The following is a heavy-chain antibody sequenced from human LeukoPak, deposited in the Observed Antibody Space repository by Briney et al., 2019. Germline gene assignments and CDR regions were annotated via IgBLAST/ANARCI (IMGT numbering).Heavy chain of an antibody. CDR3: AREKEYYYDSSGYPNWFDP. D-gene: IGHD3-22*01. CDR1: GGSFSGYY. Sequence: PSETLSLTCAVYGGSFSGYYWSWIRQPPGKGLEWIGEINHSGSTNYNPSLKSRVTISVDTSKNQFSLKLSSVTAADTAVYYCAREKEYYYDSSGYPNWFDPWGQGTLVTVSS. J-gene: IGHJ5*02. CDR2: INHSGST. V-gene: IGHV4-34*01.